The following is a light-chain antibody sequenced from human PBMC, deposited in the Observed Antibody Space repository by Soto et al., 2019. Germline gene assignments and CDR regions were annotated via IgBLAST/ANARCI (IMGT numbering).Light chain of an antibody. CDR1: QSVSSSY. CDR2: GAS. CDR3: QQYGSSIT. Sequence: EIVLTQSPGTLSLSPGERANLSCRASQSVSSSYLAWYQQKPGQAPRLLIYGASSRATGIPDRLSGSGSGTDFTLTISRLEPEDFAVYYCQQYGSSITFGQGTRLEIK. J-gene: IGKJ5*01. V-gene: IGKV3-20*01.